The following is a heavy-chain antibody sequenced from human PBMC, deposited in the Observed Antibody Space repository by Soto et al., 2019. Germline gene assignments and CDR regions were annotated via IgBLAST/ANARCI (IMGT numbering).Heavy chain of an antibody. CDR2: ISYDGSNK. CDR3: ARDRLDIVATQYGMDV. D-gene: IGHD5-12*01. CDR1: GFTFSSYA. J-gene: IGHJ6*02. Sequence: QVQLVESGGGVVQPGRSLRLSCAASGFTFSSYAMHWVRQAPGKGLEWVAVISYDGSNKYYADSVKGRFTISRGNSKNTLYLQMNSLRAEDTAVYYCARDRLDIVATQYGMDVWGQGTTVTVSS. V-gene: IGHV3-30-3*01.